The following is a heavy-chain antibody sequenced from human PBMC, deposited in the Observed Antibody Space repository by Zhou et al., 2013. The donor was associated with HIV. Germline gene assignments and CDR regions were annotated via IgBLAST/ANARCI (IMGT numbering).Heavy chain of an antibody. CDR1: GGTFSSYA. J-gene: IGHJ3*02. CDR3: NQRDFWSGYPAGNDAFDI. V-gene: IGHV1-69*04. D-gene: IGHD3-3*01. Sequence: QVQLVQSGAEVKKPGSSVKVSCKASGGTFSSYAISWVRQAPGQGLEWMGRIIPILGIANYAQKFQGRVTITADKSTSTAYMELSSLRSEDTAVYYCNQRDFWSGYPAGNDAFDIWGQGTMVTVSS. CDR2: IIPILGIA.